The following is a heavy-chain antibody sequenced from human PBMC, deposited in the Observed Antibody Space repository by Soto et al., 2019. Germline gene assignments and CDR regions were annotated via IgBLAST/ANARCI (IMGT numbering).Heavy chain of an antibody. CDR2: ISYDGSNK. V-gene: IGHV3-30-3*01. CDR3: ARDFAFRVPVAAIRTRPYYYGMDV. Sequence: GGSLRLSCAASGFTFSSYAMHWVRQAPGKGLEWVAVISYDGSNKYYADSVKGRFTISRDNSKNTLYLQMNSLRAEDTAVYYCARDFAFRVPVAAIRTRPYYYGMDVWGQGTTVTVSS. CDR1: GFTFSSYA. J-gene: IGHJ6*02. D-gene: IGHD5-12*01.